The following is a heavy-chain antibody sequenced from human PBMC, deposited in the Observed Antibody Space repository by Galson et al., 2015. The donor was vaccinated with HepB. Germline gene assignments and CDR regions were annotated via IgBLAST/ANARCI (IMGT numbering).Heavy chain of an antibody. D-gene: IGHD3-10*01. J-gene: IGHJ4*02. V-gene: IGHV5-51*01. CDR1: GYSFTSYW. Sequence: QSGAEVKKPGESLKISCKGSGYSFTSYWIGWVRQMPGKGLEWMGIIYPGDSDTRYSPSFQGQATISADKSISTAYLQWSSLKASDTAMHYCASLGPYGSDNGAPDYWGQGTLVTVSS. CDR3: ASLGPYGSDNGAPDY. CDR2: IYPGDSDT.